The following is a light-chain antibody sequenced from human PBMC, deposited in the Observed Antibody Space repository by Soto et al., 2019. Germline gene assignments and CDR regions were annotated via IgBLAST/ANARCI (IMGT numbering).Light chain of an antibody. CDR1: SSDVGGYNY. V-gene: IGLV2-14*01. Sequence: QSALTQPASVSGSPGQSITISCTGTSSDVGGYNYVSWYQQHPGKAPKLMIYEVSNRPSGVSNRFSGSKYGNTASLTISGLQAEDEADDYCSSYTSSSTHYVFGTGTKLTVL. CDR3: SSYTSSSTHYV. CDR2: EVS. J-gene: IGLJ1*01.